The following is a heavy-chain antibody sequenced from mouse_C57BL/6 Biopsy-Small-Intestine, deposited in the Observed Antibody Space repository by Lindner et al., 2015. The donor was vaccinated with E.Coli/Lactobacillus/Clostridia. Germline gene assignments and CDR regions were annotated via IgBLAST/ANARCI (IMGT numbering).Heavy chain of an antibody. V-gene: IGHV1-14*01. J-gene: IGHJ1*01. CDR2: INPFNDGT. CDR1: GYTFTSYV. Sequence: VQLQESGPELVKPGASVKMSCKASGYTFTSYVMHWVKQKPGQGLEWIGYINPFNDGTKYNEKFKGKATLTSDKFSSSAYMELSSLTSEDSAVYFCARGNLWYFDVWGAGTTVTVSS. CDR3: ARGNLWYFDV.